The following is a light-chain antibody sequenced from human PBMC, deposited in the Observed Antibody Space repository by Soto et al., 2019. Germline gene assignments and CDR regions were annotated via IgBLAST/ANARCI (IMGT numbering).Light chain of an antibody. V-gene: IGKV1-39*01. J-gene: IGKJ2*01. CDR2: AAS. CDR3: QQYDSYSKT. Sequence: DVLMTQSPSSLSASVGDRVTITCRASQSISTYLNWYLLKPWKAPVLLIYAASRLQSGVPSRFNGSGSGTDFTLTVNSLQPEDFATYYCQQYDSYSKTFGQGTQLEIK. CDR1: QSISTY.